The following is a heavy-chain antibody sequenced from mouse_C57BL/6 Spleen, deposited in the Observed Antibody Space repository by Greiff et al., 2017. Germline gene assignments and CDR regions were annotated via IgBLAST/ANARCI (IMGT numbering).Heavy chain of an antibody. D-gene: IGHD3-1*01. CDR1: GYTFTSYW. Sequence: QVQLQQPGAELVKPGASVKLSCKASGYTFTSYWMQWVKQRPGPGLEWIGEIDSSDSYTNYNQKFKGKATLTVDTSSSTAYMQLSSLTSEDTAVYYCARGLSFDNWGQGTTLTVSS. V-gene: IGHV1-50*01. CDR3: ARGLSFDN. CDR2: IDSSDSYT. J-gene: IGHJ2*01.